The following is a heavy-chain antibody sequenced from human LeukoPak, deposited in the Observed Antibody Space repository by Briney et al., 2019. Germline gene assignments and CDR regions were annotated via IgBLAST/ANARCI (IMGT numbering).Heavy chain of an antibody. Sequence: ASVKVSCKASGYTFTSYDINWVRQATGQGLEWMGWMNPNSGNTGYAQKFQGRVTITRNTSISTAYMELSSLRSEDTAVYYCARDSKTGDDAFGIWGQGTMVTVSS. J-gene: IGHJ3*02. CDR2: MNPNSGNT. V-gene: IGHV1-8*03. CDR3: ARDSKTGDDAFGI. CDR1: GYTFTSYD. D-gene: IGHD7-27*01.